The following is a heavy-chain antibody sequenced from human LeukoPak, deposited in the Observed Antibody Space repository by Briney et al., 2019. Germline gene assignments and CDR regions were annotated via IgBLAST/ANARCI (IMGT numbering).Heavy chain of an antibody. CDR1: GDSFSRNTYS. V-gene: IGHV4-39*01. CDR3: ARRGSMGGSFVGAFDI. J-gene: IGHJ3*02. CDR2: IYYTGRT. Sequence: PETRSLTCTVSGDSFSRNTYSWGWVRQPPGKGLEWIGSIYYTGRTFYNPSLKSRVTISVDTSKNQFSLKLSSVTAADTAVYYCARRGSMGGSFVGAFDIWGQGTMVTLSS. D-gene: IGHD1-26*01.